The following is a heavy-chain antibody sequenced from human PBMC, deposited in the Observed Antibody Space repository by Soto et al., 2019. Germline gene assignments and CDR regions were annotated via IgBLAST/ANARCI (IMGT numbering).Heavy chain of an antibody. CDR3: ARWGSHIVLVPAAKATQRTTDDY. Sequence: GGSLRLSCAASGFTFSSYAMHWVRQAPGKGLEWVAVISYDGSNKYYADSVKGRFTISRDNSKNTLYLQMNSLRAEDTAVYYCARWGSHIVLVPAAKATQRTTDDYWGQGTLVTVSS. D-gene: IGHD2-2*01. CDR1: GFTFSSYA. CDR2: ISYDGSNK. V-gene: IGHV3-30-3*01. J-gene: IGHJ4*02.